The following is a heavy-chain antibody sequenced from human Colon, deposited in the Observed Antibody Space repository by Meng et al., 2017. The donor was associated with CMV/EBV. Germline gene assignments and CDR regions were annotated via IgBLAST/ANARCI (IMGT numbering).Heavy chain of an antibody. J-gene: IGHJ5*02. V-gene: IGHV1-46*01. CDR1: FTSYH. D-gene: IGHD2-8*01. CDR3: AREYCTTYRCSYNPHWYDP. CDR2: INPADGGP. Sequence: FTSYHVHWLRQAPGQGLEWVGMINPADGGPTYAQRFRGRVTMTSDTSTSTVYMDLRSLRSDDTALYFCAREYCTTYRCSYNPHWYDPWGQGTLVTVSS.